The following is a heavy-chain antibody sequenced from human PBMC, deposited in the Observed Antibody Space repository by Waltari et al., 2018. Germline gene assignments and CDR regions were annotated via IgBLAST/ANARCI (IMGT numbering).Heavy chain of an antibody. CDR2: MHRDGRST. Sequence: EVQLVESGGGLLQPGGSLRLSCAASGFSISGYWMHWVRQAPGKGLVWVSRMHRDGRSTNYADSVRGRFTISRDNAKNMVYLQMNSLRADDTAVYFCARDGLGSSHDYWGQGTLVTVSS. J-gene: IGHJ4*02. CDR1: GFSISGYW. V-gene: IGHV3-74*01. CDR3: ARDGLGSSHDY. D-gene: IGHD6-6*01.